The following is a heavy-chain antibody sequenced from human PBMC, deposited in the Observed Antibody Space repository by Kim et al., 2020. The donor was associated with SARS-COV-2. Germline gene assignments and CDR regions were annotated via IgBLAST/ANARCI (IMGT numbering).Heavy chain of an antibody. CDR3: ARAVPGELRYFDWLPKEPYYSDY. CDR2: ISRSGGTI. J-gene: IGHJ4*02. V-gene: IGHV3-48*03. CDR1: GFTFSSFE. Sequence: GGSLRLSCAASGFTFSSFELDWVRQAPGKGLEWVSYISRSGGTIDYADSVKGRFTISRDNAKNSLYLQMNSLRAEDTAVYYCARAVPGELRYFDWLPKEPYYSDYWGQGTLVTVSS. D-gene: IGHD3-9*01.